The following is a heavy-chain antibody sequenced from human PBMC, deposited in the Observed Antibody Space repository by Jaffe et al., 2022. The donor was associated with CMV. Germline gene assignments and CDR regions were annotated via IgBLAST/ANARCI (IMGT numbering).Heavy chain of an antibody. CDR1: GFSFSNYA. J-gene: IGHJ4*02. CDR2: ISNGGGST. V-gene: IGHV3-23*01. Sequence: EVQLLESGGGLIQPGGSLRLSCVASGFSFSNYAMSWVRQSPGRGLEWVSSISNGGGSTYYGDSVKGRFTISRDNSKNTVYLQMSSLRVEDMAVYYCAKEPVSYNYDTNGYYRGGYFDSWGQGTRVTVSS. CDR3: AKEPVSYNYDTNGYYRGGYFDS. D-gene: IGHD3-3*01.